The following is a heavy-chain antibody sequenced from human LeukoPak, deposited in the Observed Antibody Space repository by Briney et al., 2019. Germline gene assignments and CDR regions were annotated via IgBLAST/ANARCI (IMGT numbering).Heavy chain of an antibody. J-gene: IGHJ4*02. Sequence: PSETLSLTCTVSGDSITAYYWSWIRQSPGKGLEWIGYIESSGYTSYNPSLKSRVTFSVDTSKNQLSLRLRSVTAADTALYFCARGRTSPDYWGQGTLVTVSS. CDR1: GDSITAYY. D-gene: IGHD2-8*01. CDR3: ARGRTSPDY. V-gene: IGHV4-59*01. CDR2: IESSGYT.